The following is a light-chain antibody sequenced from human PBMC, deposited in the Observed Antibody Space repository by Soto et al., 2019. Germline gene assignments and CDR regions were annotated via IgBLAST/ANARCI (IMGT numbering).Light chain of an antibody. Sequence: QSVLTQPPSVSAAPGQTVTISCSGSSSNIGSNYVSWYQHLPGTAPKVLIYDNNKRPSGIPDRFSGSKSGTSATLGITGLQTGDEGDFYCGTWDTSLSAVVFGGGTKVTVL. V-gene: IGLV1-51*01. J-gene: IGLJ2*01. CDR3: GTWDTSLSAVV. CDR1: SSNIGSNY. CDR2: DNN.